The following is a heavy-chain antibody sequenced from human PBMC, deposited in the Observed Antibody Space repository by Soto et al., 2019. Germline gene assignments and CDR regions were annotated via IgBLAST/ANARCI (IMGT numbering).Heavy chain of an antibody. V-gene: IGHV3-7*05. J-gene: IGHJ2*01. D-gene: IGHD2-15*01. Sequence: GGSLRLSCAASGFTYNNYWMTWVRQAPGKGLEWVANIEQVGSQKNYVDSVKGRFTISRDNAKNSLYLQMNSLRAEDTAVYYCARVRGTRYFDLWGRGTLVTVSS. CDR1: GFTYNNYW. CDR2: IEQVGSQK. CDR3: ARVRGTRYFDL.